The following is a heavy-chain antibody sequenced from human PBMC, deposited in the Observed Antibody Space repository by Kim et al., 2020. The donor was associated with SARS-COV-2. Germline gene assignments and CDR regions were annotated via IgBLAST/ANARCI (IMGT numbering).Heavy chain of an antibody. D-gene: IGHD3-22*01. V-gene: IGHV4-34*01. CDR2: INHSGST. CDR3: ARAPYYYDSSGYYPFDY. Sequence: SETLSLTCAVYGGSFSGYYWSWIRQPPGKGLEWIGEINHSGSTNYNPSLKSRVTISVDTSKNQFSLKLSSVTAADTAVYYCARAPYYYDSSGYYPFDYWGQGTLVTVSS. J-gene: IGHJ4*02. CDR1: GGSFSGYY.